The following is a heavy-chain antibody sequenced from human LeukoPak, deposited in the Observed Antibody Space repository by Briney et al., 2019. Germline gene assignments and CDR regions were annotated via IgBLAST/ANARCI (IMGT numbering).Heavy chain of an antibody. Sequence: GGSLRLSCAASGFTFDDYGMSWVRQAPGKGLEWVANIKQDGSETYYVDSLKGRFTISRDNAKSSLYLEMNSLRADDAAVYYCARGGFNMVRGVIIPSNSYFYYMDIWGKGTTVTVSS. V-gene: IGHV3-7*01. J-gene: IGHJ6*03. CDR2: IKQDGSET. CDR1: GFTFDDYG. CDR3: ARGGFNMVRGVIIPSNSYFYYMDI. D-gene: IGHD3-10*01.